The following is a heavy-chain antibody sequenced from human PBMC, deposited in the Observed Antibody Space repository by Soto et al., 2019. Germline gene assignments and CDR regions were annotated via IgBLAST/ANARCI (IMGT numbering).Heavy chain of an antibody. CDR1: GASVTTAGHY. CDR3: VRAPWTDTSGYVFDP. V-gene: IGHV4-31*11. D-gene: IGHD3-22*01. Sequence: QVQLQGSGPGLVTSSQTLSLTCAVSGASVTTAGHYWGWVRQRPGEGLEWIGYIYYNGQTHYNPSPGGRPVVSADASKNLFFLNLTSVTVADTAVYYCVRAPWTDTSGYVFDPWGQGTLVTVSS. CDR2: IYYNGQT. J-gene: IGHJ5*02.